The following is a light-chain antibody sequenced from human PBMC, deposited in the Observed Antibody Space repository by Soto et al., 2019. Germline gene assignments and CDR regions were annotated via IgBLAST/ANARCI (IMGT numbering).Light chain of an antibody. CDR1: QSLLNSNGYNY. CDR2: LGS. J-gene: IGKJ1*01. CDR3: MQALTAPPT. Sequence: DLVMTQSPLSLPVPPGEPASIXXRSXQSLLNSNGYNYLDWYLQKPGQSPQXXIYLGSNRASGVPDRFSGSGAGTDFTLKISRVEAEDVGVYHCMQALTAPPTFGQGTKVDIK. V-gene: IGKV2-28*01.